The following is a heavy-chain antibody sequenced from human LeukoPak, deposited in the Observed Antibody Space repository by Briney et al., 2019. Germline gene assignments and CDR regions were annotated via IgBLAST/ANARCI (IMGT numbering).Heavy chain of an antibody. CDR3: ARRSLSSSWYSHDY. D-gene: IGHD6-13*01. CDR2: INPNSGGT. V-gene: IGHV1-2*02. Sequence: ASVKVSCKASGYTFTGYYMHWVRQAPGQGLEWMGWINPNSGGTNYAQKFQGRVTMTRDTSISAAYMELSRLRSDDTAVYYCARRSLSSSWYSHDYWGQGTLVTVSS. J-gene: IGHJ4*02. CDR1: GYTFTGYY.